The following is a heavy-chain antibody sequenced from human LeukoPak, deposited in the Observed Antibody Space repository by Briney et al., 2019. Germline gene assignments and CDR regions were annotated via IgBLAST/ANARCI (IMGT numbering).Heavy chain of an antibody. Sequence: PGGSLRLSCAVSGFTVGSTHMVWVRQAPGKGLEWVPFIYTGDITYYADSVKGRFTISRDSSKNTLYLQMNSLRAEDTALYYCARDPGAAAGNLWSWGQGTLVTVSS. CDR3: ARDPGAAAGNLWS. CDR1: GFTVGSTH. V-gene: IGHV3-66*01. CDR2: IYTGDIT. J-gene: IGHJ5*02. D-gene: IGHD6-25*01.